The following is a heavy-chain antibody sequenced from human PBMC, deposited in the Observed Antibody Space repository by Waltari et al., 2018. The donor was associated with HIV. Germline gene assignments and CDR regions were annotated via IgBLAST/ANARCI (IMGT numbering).Heavy chain of an antibody. D-gene: IGHD2-2*01. J-gene: IGHJ4*02. V-gene: IGHV3-7*01. Sequence: EVLLVASGGGLVHAGGSLRLVCTGFGFMFASSRMSWVRQAPGKGLEWVANIKQDGSEKYYVDSVKGRFTISRDNAKNSLYLQMNSLRAEDTAMYYCATSRTFDYWGQGTLVTVSS. CDR2: IKQDGSEK. CDR1: GFMFASSR. CDR3: ATSRTFDY.